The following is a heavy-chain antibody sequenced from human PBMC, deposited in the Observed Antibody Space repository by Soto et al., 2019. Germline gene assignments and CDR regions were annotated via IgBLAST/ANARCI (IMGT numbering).Heavy chain of an antibody. CDR3: ARGAVSTRTFDY. J-gene: IGHJ4*02. D-gene: IGHD6-19*01. V-gene: IGHV5-51*01. CDR1: GYNFAGYW. Sequence: ESLKISCKGSGYNFAGYWIAWVRQMPGKGLKLMGIIYPSDSDTRYRPSFQGQVTISADKSISSAYLQWSSLRASDTAMYYCARGAVSTRTFDYWGQGTPVTVSS. CDR2: IYPSDSDT.